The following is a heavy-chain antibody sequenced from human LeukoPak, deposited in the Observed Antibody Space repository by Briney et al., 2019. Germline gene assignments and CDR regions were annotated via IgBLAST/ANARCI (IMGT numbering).Heavy chain of an antibody. CDR1: GFTFSSYG. V-gene: IGHV3-23*01. CDR3: ARLYSYGYGLDI. J-gene: IGHJ3*02. CDR2: ISGSVGTI. Sequence: GGSLRLSCAASGFTFSSYGMSWVRQAPGKGLEWVSSISGSVGTIYYADSVKGRFTISRDNSKNTLYLQMNSLRAEDTAVYYCARLYSYGYGLDIWGQGTMVTVSS. D-gene: IGHD5-18*01.